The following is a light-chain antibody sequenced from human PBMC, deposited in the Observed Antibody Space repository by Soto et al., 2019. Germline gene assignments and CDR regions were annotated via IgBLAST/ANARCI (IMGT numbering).Light chain of an antibody. Sequence: EIVLTQSPGTQSLSPGERASLSCRASQSVSSNYLAWYQKRPGQAPRLLIYGASSRATGIPDRFRGSGSGTDFTLTISSLEPEDFAVYYCQQCYRSSLTFGQGTKLEIK. J-gene: IGKJ2*01. CDR3: QQCYRSSLT. CDR1: QSVSSNY. CDR2: GAS. V-gene: IGKV3-20*01.